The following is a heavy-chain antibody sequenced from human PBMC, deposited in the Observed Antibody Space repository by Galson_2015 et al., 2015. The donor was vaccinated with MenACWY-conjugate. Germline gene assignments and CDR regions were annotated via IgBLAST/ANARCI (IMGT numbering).Heavy chain of an antibody. CDR2: FNSDGSGI. V-gene: IGHV3-74*01. CDR3: ARRAWSSIWYYFDY. D-gene: IGHD6-13*01. Sequence: SLRLSCAVSGFTFSSYWADWVRQAPGKGLVWISRFNSDGSGITYADSVKGRFTMSRDNAKNTLYLQMNRLRVEDTAVYYCARRAWSSIWYYFDYWGQGTLVTVSS. J-gene: IGHJ4*02. CDR1: GFTFSSYW.